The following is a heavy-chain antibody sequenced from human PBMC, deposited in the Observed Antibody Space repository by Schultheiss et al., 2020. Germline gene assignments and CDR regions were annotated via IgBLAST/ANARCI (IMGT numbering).Heavy chain of an antibody. V-gene: IGHV6-1*01. CDR1: GDSVSSNSAA. D-gene: IGHD6-19*01. CDR3: ARSPTAPWDSSGWYEDY. J-gene: IGHJ4*02. CDR2: TYYRSKWYN. Sequence: SQTLSLTCAISGDSVSSNSAAWNWIRQSPSRGLEWLGRTYYRSKWYNDYAVSVKSRITINPDTSKNQFSLQLNSVTPEDTAVYYCARSPTAPWDSSGWYEDYWGQGTLVT.